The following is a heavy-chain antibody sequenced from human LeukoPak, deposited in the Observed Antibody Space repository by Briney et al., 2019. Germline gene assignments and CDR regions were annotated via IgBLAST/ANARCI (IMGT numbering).Heavy chain of an antibody. D-gene: IGHD3-10*01. CDR2: ISAYNGNT. Sequence: ASVKVSCKASGYTFTSYGISWVRQAPGQALEWMGWISAYNGNTNYAQKLQGRVTMTTDTSTSTAYMELRSLRSDDTAVYYCARLSRPIWFGELTDNWFDPWGQGTLVTVSS. J-gene: IGHJ5*02. CDR3: ARLSRPIWFGELTDNWFDP. CDR1: GYTFTSYG. V-gene: IGHV1-18*01.